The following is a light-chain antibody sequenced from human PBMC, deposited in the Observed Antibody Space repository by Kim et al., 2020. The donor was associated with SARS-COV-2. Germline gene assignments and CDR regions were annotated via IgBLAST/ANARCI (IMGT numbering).Light chain of an antibody. V-gene: IGKV1-27*01. CDR3: QKYDSDPWT. CDR1: QGINSC. CDR2: GAS. J-gene: IGKJ1*01. Sequence: DIQMTQSPSSLSASVGDRVTITCRASQGINSCLAWYQQKPEKAPTVLIYGASTLHTGVPSRFSGSGSGTDFTLTISSLQPEDVGTYYCQKYDSDPWTFGHGTKVDIK.